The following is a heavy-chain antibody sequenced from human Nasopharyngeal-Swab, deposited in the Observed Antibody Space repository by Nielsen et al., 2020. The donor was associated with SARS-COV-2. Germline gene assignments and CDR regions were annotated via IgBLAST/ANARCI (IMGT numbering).Heavy chain of an antibody. J-gene: IGHJ6*02. D-gene: IGHD2-21*02. CDR3: ARDVTPERLGSMDV. Sequence: SETLSLTCTVSGGSISSGSYYWSWIRQPPGKGLEWIGYIYYSGSTNYNPSLKSRVTISVDTSKNQFSLNLSSVTAADTAVYYCARDVTPERLGSMDVWGQGTTVTVSS. V-gene: IGHV4-61*01. CDR1: GGSISSGSYY. CDR2: IYYSGST.